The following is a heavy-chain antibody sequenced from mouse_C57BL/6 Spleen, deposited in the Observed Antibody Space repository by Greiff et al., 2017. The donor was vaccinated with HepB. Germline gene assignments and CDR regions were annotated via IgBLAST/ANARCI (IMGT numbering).Heavy chain of an antibody. D-gene: IGHD1-1*01. V-gene: IGHV1-15*01. J-gene: IGHJ2*01. CDR3: TRIPHYYGSSYFDY. CDR2: IDPETGGT. Sequence: QVQLKQSGAELVRPGASVTLSCKASGYTFTDYEMHWVKQTPVHGLEWIGAIDPETGGTAYNQKFKGKAILTADKSSSTAYMELRSLTSEDSAVYYCTRIPHYYGSSYFDYWGQGTTLTVSS. CDR1: GYTFTDYE.